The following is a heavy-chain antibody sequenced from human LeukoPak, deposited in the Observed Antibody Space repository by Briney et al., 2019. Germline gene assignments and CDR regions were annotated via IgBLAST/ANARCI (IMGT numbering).Heavy chain of an antibody. Sequence: PGGSLRLSCAASGFTFSSYAMHWVRQAPGKGLEWVAVISYDGSNKYYADSVKGRFTISRDNAKNSLYLQMNSLRGEDTAVYYCARVRSPGYYYGMDVWGQGTTVTVSS. CDR1: GFTFSSYA. CDR3: ARVRSPGYYYGMDV. J-gene: IGHJ6*02. CDR2: ISYDGSNK. V-gene: IGHV3-30-3*01.